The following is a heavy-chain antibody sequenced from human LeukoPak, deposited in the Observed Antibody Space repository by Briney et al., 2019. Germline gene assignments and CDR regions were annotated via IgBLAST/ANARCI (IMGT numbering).Heavy chain of an antibody. Sequence: PSETLSLTCAVYGGSFSGYYWTWIRQPPGKGLEWIGEINQSGSTNYNPSLKSRVTISADTSRDQFSLKVTSVTAADTAVYYCTRGGDLGYWGQGTLVTVSS. CDR2: INQSGST. D-gene: IGHD3-10*01. CDR1: GGSFSGYY. J-gene: IGHJ4*02. CDR3: TRGGDLGY. V-gene: IGHV4-34*01.